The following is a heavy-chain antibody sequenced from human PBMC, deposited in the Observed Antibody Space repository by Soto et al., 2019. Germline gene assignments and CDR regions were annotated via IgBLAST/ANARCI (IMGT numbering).Heavy chain of an antibody. CDR1: GFTFGDYA. CDR2: IRSKAYGGTT. V-gene: IGHV3-49*03. Sequence: GGSLRLSCTASGFTFGDYAMSWFRQAPGKGLEWVGFIRSKAYGGTTEYAASVKGRFTISRDDSKSIAYLQMNSLKTEDTAVYYYTRAPRPHSGYEGGIDYWGQGTLVTVSS. D-gene: IGHD5-12*01. J-gene: IGHJ4*02. CDR3: TRAPRPHSGYEGGIDY.